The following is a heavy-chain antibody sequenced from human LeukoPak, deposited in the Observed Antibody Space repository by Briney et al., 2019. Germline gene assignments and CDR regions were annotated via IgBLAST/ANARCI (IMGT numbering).Heavy chain of an antibody. CDR1: GFTFGDYA. CDR3: TRVGRITIFGVASMDV. D-gene: IGHD3-3*01. V-gene: IGHV3-49*03. J-gene: IGHJ6*02. Sequence: GGSLRLSCTASGFTFGDYAMSWFRQAPGKGQEWVGFIRSKAYGGTTEYAASVKGRFTISRDDSKSIAYLQMNSLKTEDTAVYYCTRVGRITIFGVASMDVWGQGTTVTVSS. CDR2: IRSKAYGGTT.